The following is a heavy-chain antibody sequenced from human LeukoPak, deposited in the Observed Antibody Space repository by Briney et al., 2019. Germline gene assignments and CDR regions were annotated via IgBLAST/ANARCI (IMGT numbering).Heavy chain of an antibody. CDR1: RFFFSTYG. V-gene: IGHV3-30*02. CDR3: GTHDISSDY. CDR2: IRPDGGDK. J-gene: IGHJ4*02. D-gene: IGHD3-9*01. Sequence: PGGSLRLSCAASRFFFSTYGMHWVRQAPGKGLEWVAFIRPDGGDKSYAGSVKGRFTISRDNSKNTLYLQMNTLRPEDTAVYYCGTHDISSDYWGQGTLVSVSS.